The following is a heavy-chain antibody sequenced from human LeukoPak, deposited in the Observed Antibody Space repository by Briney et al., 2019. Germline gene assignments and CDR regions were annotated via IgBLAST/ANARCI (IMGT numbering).Heavy chain of an antibody. CDR3: ARHPAYSGSCPFDY. V-gene: IGHV5-51*01. J-gene: IGHJ4*02. Sequence: RESLKISCQGSGYSFTSYWIGWVRQMPGEGLEWMGIIYPADSTTTYSPSFQGQVTISADKSISTAYLQWSSLKASDSAMYYCARHPAYSGSCPFDYWGQGTLVTVSS. CDR2: IYPADSTT. CDR1: GYSFTSYW. D-gene: IGHD1-26*01.